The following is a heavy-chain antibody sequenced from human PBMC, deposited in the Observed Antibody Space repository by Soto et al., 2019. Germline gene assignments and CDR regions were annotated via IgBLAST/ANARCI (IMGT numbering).Heavy chain of an antibody. Sequence: QVQLQESGPGLVKPSETLSLTCTVSSDSIAGENWWSWVRQPPGLRLEWIGEVFHTGGTNYNPSRKSRVTMEVDKSKNQFSLKLISATAADTAVYYCARVFSSGSGWMYYFDFWGQGTLVSVSS. CDR3: ARVFSSGSGWMYYFDF. CDR2: VFHTGGT. CDR1: SDSIAGENW. J-gene: IGHJ4*02. V-gene: IGHV4-4*02. D-gene: IGHD6-19*01.